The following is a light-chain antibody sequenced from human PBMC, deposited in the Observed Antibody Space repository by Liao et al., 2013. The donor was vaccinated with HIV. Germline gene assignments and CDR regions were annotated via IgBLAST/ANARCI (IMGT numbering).Light chain of an antibody. CDR2: YDS. CDR3: QAWDRSTGV. V-gene: IGLV3-21*01. Sequence: SYALTQPPAVSLAPGKTARITCGGNNIGSKSVHWYQQKPGQAPVLVIYYDSDRPSGIPERFSGSSSGNTATLVISGTQPMDEADYYCQAWDRSTGVFGPGTKVTVL. J-gene: IGLJ1*01. CDR1: NIGSKS.